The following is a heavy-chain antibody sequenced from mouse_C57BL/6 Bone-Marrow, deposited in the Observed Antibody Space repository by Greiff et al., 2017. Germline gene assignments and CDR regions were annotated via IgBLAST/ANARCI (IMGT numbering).Heavy chain of an antibody. CDR3: ARPGWLPYAMDY. Sequence: EVKVVESGGGLVKPGGSLKLSCAASGFTFSDYGMHWVRQAPETGLEGVAYISSGSSTIYYAHTVKGRFTISRDNAKNTLFLQMTSLRSEDTAMYYCARPGWLPYAMDYWGQGTSVTVSS. CDR1: GFTFSDYG. V-gene: IGHV5-17*01. D-gene: IGHD2-3*01. CDR2: ISSGSSTI. J-gene: IGHJ4*01.